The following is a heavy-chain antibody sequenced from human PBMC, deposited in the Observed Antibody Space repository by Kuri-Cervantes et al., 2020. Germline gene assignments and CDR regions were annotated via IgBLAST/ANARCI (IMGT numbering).Heavy chain of an antibody. CDR1: GFTFSNAW. CDR3: ARVGHYYYGSGSPDY. D-gene: IGHD3-10*01. Sequence: GSLILSCAASGFTFSNAWMSWVRQAPGKGLEWVANIDQDGSEKYYVDSVRGRFSISRDNSKNTLYLQMNSLRAEDTAVYYCARVGHYYYGSGSPDYWGQGTLVTVSS. V-gene: IGHV3-7*01. J-gene: IGHJ4*02. CDR2: IDQDGSEK.